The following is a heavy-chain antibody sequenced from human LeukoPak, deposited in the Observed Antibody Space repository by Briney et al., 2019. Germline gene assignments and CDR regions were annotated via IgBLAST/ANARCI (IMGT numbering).Heavy chain of an antibody. Sequence: GGSLRLSCGVSGFTSSSYGINWVRQAPGKGLEWVSAISGSGGSTYYADSVKGRFTISRDNSKNTLYLQMNSLRAEDTAVYYCAKDEGGDFDYWGQGTLVTVSS. J-gene: IGHJ4*02. D-gene: IGHD3-16*01. CDR1: GFTSSSYG. CDR2: ISGSGGST. V-gene: IGHV3-23*01. CDR3: AKDEGGDFDY.